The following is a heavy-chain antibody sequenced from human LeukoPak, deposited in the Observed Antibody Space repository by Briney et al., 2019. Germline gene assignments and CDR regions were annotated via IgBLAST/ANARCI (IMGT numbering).Heavy chain of an antibody. D-gene: IGHD3-22*01. V-gene: IGHV1-46*01. CDR1: GYTFTSYY. CDR2: INPSGGST. CDR3: ARDVRYYYDSSGYWDY. J-gene: IGHJ4*02. Sequence: ASVKVSCKASGYTFTSYYMYWVRQAPGQGLEWMGIINPSGGSTSYAQKFQGRVTMTRDMSTSTVYMELSSLRSEDTAVYYCARDVRYYYDSSGYWDYWGQGTLVTVSS.